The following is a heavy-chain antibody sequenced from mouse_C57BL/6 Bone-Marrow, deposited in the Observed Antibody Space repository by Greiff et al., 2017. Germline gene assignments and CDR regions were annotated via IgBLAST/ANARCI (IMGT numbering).Heavy chain of an antibody. Sequence: VQLQQPGAELVKPGASVKMSCKASGYTFTSYWITWVKQRPGQGLEWIGDIYPGSGSTNYNEKFKSKATLTVDTSSSTAYMQLSSLTSEDSAVYYCAREDWRLYYAMDYWGQGTSVTVSS. J-gene: IGHJ4*01. CDR1: GYTFTSYW. CDR3: AREDWRLYYAMDY. CDR2: IYPGSGST. V-gene: IGHV1-55*01. D-gene: IGHD4-1*01.